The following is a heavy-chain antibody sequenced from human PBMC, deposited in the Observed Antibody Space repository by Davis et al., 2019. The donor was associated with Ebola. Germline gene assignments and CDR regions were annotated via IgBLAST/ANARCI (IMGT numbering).Heavy chain of an antibody. CDR3: ARGGGSTYSGIDH. CDR1: GYTFTSYF. Sequence: ASVKVSCKASGYTFTSYFMHWVRQAPGQGLDWVGWISPSKGDTNYIQKLQGRVTLTTDTSTSTAYMELRSLRSDDTAVYYCARGGGSTYSGIDHWGQGTLVTVSS. CDR2: ISPSKGDT. V-gene: IGHV1-18*01. D-gene: IGHD2-21*01. J-gene: IGHJ4*02.